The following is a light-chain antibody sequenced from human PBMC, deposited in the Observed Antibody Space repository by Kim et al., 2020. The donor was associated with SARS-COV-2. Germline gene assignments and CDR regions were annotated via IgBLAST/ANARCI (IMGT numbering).Light chain of an antibody. J-gene: IGLJ2*01. CDR3: ASFVGSNTYI. V-gene: IGLV2-14*01. Sequence: QSALTQPASVSGSPGQSITISCTGTSSDIGYYIYVSWFQQHPGKAPKVLIYEATHRPSGVPDRFSGSKSGNTASLTTSGLQAEDEADYFCASFVGSNTYIFGGGTQLTVL. CDR2: EAT. CDR1: SSDIGYYIY.